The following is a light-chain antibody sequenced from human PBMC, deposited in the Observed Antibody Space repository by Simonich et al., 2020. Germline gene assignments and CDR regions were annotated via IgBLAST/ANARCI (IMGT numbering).Light chain of an antibody. CDR1: QSVLYISNNKNY. V-gene: IGKV4-1*01. Sequence: DIVMTQSPDSLSVSLGERATINCKSRQSVLYISNNKNYLAWYQQKPGQTPKLLIYWASTRESGVPDRFSGSGSGTDFTLTISSLQAEDVAVYYCQQYYSTPYTFGQGTKLEIK. CDR3: QQYYSTPYT. CDR2: WAS. J-gene: IGKJ2*01.